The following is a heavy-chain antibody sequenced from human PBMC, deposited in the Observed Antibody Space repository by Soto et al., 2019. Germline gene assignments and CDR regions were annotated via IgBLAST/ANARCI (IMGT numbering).Heavy chain of an antibody. CDR2: ISSNGGST. Sequence: GGSLRLSCSVSGFTISDYAMHWVRQAPGKGLQYVSSISSNGGSTYYADSVKGRFTISSENSKNSLYLQMSSLRPEDTAVYYCVKDRWVDYWGQGTLVTVSS. J-gene: IGHJ4*02. V-gene: IGHV3-64D*08. CDR1: GFTISDYA. CDR3: VKDRWVDY. D-gene: IGHD1-26*01.